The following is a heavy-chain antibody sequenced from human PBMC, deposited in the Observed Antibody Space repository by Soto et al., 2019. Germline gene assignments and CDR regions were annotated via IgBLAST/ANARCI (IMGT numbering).Heavy chain of an antibody. J-gene: IGHJ4*02. Sequence: SVKVSCKASGGTFSSYTISWVRQAPGQGLEWMGRIIPILGIANYAQKSQGRVTITADKSTSTAYMELSSLRSEDTAVYYCARSRTAGTPSFDYWAKGTLVTVSS. V-gene: IGHV1-69*02. D-gene: IGHD6-13*01. CDR1: GGTFSSYT. CDR2: IIPILGIA. CDR3: ARSRTAGTPSFDY.